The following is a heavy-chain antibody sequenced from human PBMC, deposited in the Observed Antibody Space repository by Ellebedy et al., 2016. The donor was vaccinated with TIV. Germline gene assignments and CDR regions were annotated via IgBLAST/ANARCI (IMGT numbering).Heavy chain of an antibody. V-gene: IGHV3-11*01. D-gene: IGHD3-22*01. CDR3: ARGCYDSSGYYEVRRWNWFDP. J-gene: IGHJ5*02. CDR2: ISSSGSTI. CDR1: GFTFSDYY. Sequence: GGSLRLSCAASGFTFSDYYMSWIRQAPGKGLEWVSYISSSGSTIYYADSVKGRFTISRDNAKNSLYLQMNSLRAQDTAVYYCARGCYDSSGYYEVRRWNWFDPWGQGTLVTVSS.